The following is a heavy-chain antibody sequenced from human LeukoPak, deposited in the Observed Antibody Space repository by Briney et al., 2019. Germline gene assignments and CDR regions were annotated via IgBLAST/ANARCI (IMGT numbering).Heavy chain of an antibody. Sequence: ASVTVSCKGAGYTFTSSNINWLRQAPRQGLEWMGWMNPSSGYTDYAQRFQGRVTMTRDTSTNTAFLQLTSLRSEDTAVYYCARGLDVERSSAWSWGPKKFYYNVMDVWGQGTTVTVSS. CDR2: MNPSSGYT. J-gene: IGHJ6*02. D-gene: IGHD3-9*01. CDR3: ARGLDVERSSAWSWGPKKFYYNVMDV. CDR1: GYTFTSSN. V-gene: IGHV1-8*02.